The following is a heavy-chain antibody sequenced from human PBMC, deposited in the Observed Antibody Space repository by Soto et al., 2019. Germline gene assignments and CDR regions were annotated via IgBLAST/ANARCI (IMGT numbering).Heavy chain of an antibody. J-gene: IGHJ4*02. CDR2: ISSGGDMT. Sequence: EVHLLESGGGFIQPGGSLRLSCAASGFTFSTYAMTWVRQAPGKGLEWVSSISSGGDMTYYADSVKGRFTISRANSKNPLYLQMNSLRAEDTAVYYCAKNPHYPGIEINYWGQGALVTVSS. D-gene: IGHD3-10*01. CDR1: GFTFSTYA. CDR3: AKNPHYPGIEINY. V-gene: IGHV3-23*01.